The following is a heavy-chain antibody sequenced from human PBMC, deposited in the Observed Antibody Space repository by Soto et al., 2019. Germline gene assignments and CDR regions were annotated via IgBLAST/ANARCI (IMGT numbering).Heavy chain of an antibody. Sequence: QVQLQQSGPRLARPSGTLSLTCVVSGGSISSTNWWTWVRQTPGKGLEWIGEVYHTGSTKYNPSHTNLVTISLDKSHNQFSLNLKSVTAADTAVYYCAALPPRIVVVVLPIPSWGQGTLVTVSS. CDR1: GGSISSTNW. J-gene: IGHJ4*02. D-gene: IGHD2-15*01. V-gene: IGHV4-4*02. CDR2: VYHTGST. CDR3: AALPPRIVVVVLPIPS.